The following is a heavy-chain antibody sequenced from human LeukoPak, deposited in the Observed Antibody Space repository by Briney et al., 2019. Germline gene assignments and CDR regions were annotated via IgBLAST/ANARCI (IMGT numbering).Heavy chain of an antibody. J-gene: IGHJ4*02. CDR2: VYNSGST. D-gene: IGHD6-19*01. V-gene: IGHV4-59*01. CDR3: ARQAVAGTD. Sequence: PSETLSLTCSVSGGSISIYYWSWIRQPPGKGLEWIGYVYNSGSTDYNPSLKSRVTISVDTSKNQFSLKVNSVTASDTAMYYCARQAVAGTDWGQGTLVTVSS. CDR1: GGSISIYY.